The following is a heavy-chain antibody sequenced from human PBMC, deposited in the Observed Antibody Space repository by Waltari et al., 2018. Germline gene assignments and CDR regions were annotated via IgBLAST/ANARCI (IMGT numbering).Heavy chain of an antibody. Sequence: VQLQESGPGLVKPSETLSLTCTVSGGSISNYYWSWIRQPPGKGLEWIGYIYYLGSTNYNPCLMRRVTISVDTSKNQFSLKLSSVTAADTAVYYCARDLIAVTGPDAFDVWGQGTMVTVSS. CDR1: GGSISNYY. D-gene: IGHD6-19*01. J-gene: IGHJ3*01. CDR2: IYYLGST. CDR3: ARDLIAVTGPDAFDV. V-gene: IGHV4-59*01.